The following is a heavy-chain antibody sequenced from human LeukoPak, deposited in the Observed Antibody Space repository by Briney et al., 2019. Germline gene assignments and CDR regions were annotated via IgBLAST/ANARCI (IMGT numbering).Heavy chain of an antibody. CDR3: ARLVVTSPVNWFDP. D-gene: IGHD2-21*02. V-gene: IGHV4-59*08. CDR2: IHYSGRT. CDR1: GGSISGSY. Sequence: SETLSLTCTVSGGSISGSYWSWIRQPPGEGLEWIGYIHYSGRTDYKPSLKSRVTISVDTSKNQFSLNLRSVTAADTAVYYCARLVVTSPVNWFDPWGQGTLVIVSS. J-gene: IGHJ5*02.